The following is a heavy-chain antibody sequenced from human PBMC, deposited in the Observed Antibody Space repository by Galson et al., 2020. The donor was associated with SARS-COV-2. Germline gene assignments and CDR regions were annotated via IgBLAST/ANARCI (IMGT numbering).Heavy chain of an antibody. J-gene: IGHJ3*01. CDR3: ARFVITMAHYPTDF. CDR1: EFTVNNNY. CDR2: LYASGKT. Sequence: GGSLRLSCAASEFTVNNNYMSWVRQAPGKGLEWVAVLYASGKTSYADSVKGRFIISRDSAKNTLYLQMNSLRADDTAVYYCARFVITMAHYPTDFWGQGTMVTVSS. D-gene: IGHD6-19*01. V-gene: IGHV3-53*01.